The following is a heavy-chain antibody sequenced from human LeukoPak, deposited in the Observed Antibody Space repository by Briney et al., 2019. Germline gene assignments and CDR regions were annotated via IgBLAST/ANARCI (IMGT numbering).Heavy chain of an antibody. CDR3: AKDTPSWTGYYIHCDY. V-gene: IGHV3-23*01. CDR2: ISGSGGST. Sequence: TGGTLRLSCAASGFTFSSYGLSWVRQAPGKGLEWLSSISGSGGSTYYADSVKGRFTISRDNSMNTLYLQMNSLRAEDTAVYYCAKDTPSWTGYYIHCDYWGQGTLVTVSS. J-gene: IGHJ4*02. D-gene: IGHD3/OR15-3a*01. CDR1: GFTFSSYG.